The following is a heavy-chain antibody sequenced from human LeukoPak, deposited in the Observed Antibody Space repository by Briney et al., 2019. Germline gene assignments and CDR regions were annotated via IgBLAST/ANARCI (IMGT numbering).Heavy chain of an antibody. V-gene: IGHV3-23*01. CDR2: ISGSGGST. Sequence: GGSLRLSCAASGFIFSSYAMSWVRQAPGKGLEWVSAISGSGGSTYYADSVKGRFTISRDNSKNTLYLQVNSLRAEDTAVYYCAKEQWSELYYFDYWGQGTLVTVSS. CDR3: AKEQWSELYYFDY. J-gene: IGHJ4*02. CDR1: GFIFSSYA. D-gene: IGHD2-15*01.